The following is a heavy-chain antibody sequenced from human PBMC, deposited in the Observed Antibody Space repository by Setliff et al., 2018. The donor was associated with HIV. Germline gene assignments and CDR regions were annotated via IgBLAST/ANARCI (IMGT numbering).Heavy chain of an antibody. D-gene: IGHD1-1*01. CDR3: ARAEGDAYNSLPYFDS. J-gene: IGHJ4*02. Sequence: PSETLSLTCTVSGGSMSRFYWTWIRQPPGKGLEWIGFVYSTGSINYSPSFRGRLTISLDTSENQFSLHLTSVTAADTAVYYCARAEGDAYNSLPYFDSWGPGALGTVS. CDR2: VYSTGSI. CDR1: GGSMSRFY. V-gene: IGHV4-59*01.